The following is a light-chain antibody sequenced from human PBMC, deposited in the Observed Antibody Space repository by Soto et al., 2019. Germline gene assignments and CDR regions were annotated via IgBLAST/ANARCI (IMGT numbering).Light chain of an antibody. CDR3: CSSAPNQGP. Sequence: QSVLTQPASVSGSPGQSITISCTGASSDVGSYNLVSWYQQRPDTAPKLIIYEATKRPSGVSNRFSGSKSGNTASLTISGLQAEDEADYYCCSSAPNQGPFGGGTKVTVL. V-gene: IGLV2-23*01. CDR2: EAT. J-gene: IGLJ2*01. CDR1: SSDVGSYNL.